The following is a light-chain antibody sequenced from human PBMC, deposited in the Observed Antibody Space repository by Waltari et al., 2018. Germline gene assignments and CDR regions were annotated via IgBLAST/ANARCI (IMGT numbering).Light chain of an antibody. V-gene: IGKV1-5*03. CDR3: QQYNSPPYT. CDR1: QSISSW. Sequence: DIQMTQSPSTLSASVGDRVTITCRDSQSISSWLAWYQQKPGKAPKLLIYKASSLESGVPSRFSGSGSGTEFTLTISSLQPDDFATYYCQQYNSPPYTFGQGTKLEIK. CDR2: KAS. J-gene: IGKJ2*01.